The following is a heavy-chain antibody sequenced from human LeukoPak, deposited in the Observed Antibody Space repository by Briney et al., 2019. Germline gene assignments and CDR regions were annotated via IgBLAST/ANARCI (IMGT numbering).Heavy chain of an antibody. J-gene: IGHJ4*02. CDR1: GFTFSNAW. D-gene: IGHD3-22*01. Sequence: GSLRLSCAASGFTFSNAWMSWIRQPPGKGLEWIGNIYYSGSTKYNPSLKSRVTISVDTSKNHFSLKLSSVTAADTAVYYCARHGNYYDSSGYNYYFDYWGQGTLGTVSS. V-gene: IGHV4-59*08. CDR3: ARHGNYYDSSGYNYYFDY. CDR2: IYYSGST.